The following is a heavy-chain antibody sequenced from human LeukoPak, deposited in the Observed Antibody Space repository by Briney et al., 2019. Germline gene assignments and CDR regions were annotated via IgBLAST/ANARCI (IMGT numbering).Heavy chain of an antibody. Sequence: GGSLRFSCAASGFTFSSYWMHWVRQAPGKGLVWVSRINSDGSNTSYADSVKGRFTISRDNAKNTLYLQMNSLRAEDTAVYYCARGRQVVVVAAHNWFDPWGQGTLVTVSS. D-gene: IGHD2-15*01. CDR1: GFTFSSYW. CDR2: INSDGSNT. J-gene: IGHJ5*02. CDR3: ARGRQVVVVAAHNWFDP. V-gene: IGHV3-74*01.